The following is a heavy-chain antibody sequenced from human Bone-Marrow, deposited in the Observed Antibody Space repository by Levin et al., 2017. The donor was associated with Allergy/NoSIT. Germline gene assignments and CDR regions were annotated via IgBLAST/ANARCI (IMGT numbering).Heavy chain of an antibody. V-gene: IGHV1-8*01. J-gene: IGHJ6*02. CDR3: ARAYATITNRGRSYYYYGMDV. CDR2: MNPNSGNT. D-gene: IGHD5-12*01. CDR1: GYTFTSYD. Sequence: ASVKVSCKASGYTFTSYDINWVRQATGQGLEWMGWMNPNSGNTGYAQKFQGRVTMTRNTSISTAYMELSSLRSEDTAVYYCARAYATITNRGRSYYYYGMDVWGQGTTVTVSS.